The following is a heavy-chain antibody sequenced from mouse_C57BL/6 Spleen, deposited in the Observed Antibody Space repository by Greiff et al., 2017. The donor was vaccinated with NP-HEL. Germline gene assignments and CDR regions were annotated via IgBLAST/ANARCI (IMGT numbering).Heavy chain of an antibody. CDR2: IYPGSGST. V-gene: IGHV1-55*01. CDR3: AKGWLLHYYAMDY. J-gene: IGHJ4*01. Sequence: QVQLQQPGAELVKPGASVKMSCKASGYTFTRYWITWVKQRPGQGLEWIGDIYPGSGSTNYNEKFKSKATLTVDTSSSTAYMQLSSLTSEDSAVYYCAKGWLLHYYAMDYWGQGTSVTVSS. CDR1: GYTFTRYW. D-gene: IGHD2-3*01.